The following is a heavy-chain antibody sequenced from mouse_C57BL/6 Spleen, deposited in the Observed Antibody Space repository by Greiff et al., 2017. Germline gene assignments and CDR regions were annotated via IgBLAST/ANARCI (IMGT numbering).Heavy chain of an antibody. D-gene: IGHD1-1*01. CDR1: GFTFSSYG. V-gene: IGHV5-6*01. Sequence: EVHLVESGGDLVKPGGSLKLSCAASGFTFSSYGMSWVRQTPDKRLEWVATISSGGSYTYYPDSVKGRLTISRDNAKNTLYLQMSRLKSEDTAMYYCARRGYGSRGDWYFDVWGTGTTVTVSS. CDR2: ISSGGSYT. CDR3: ARRGYGSRGDWYFDV. J-gene: IGHJ1*03.